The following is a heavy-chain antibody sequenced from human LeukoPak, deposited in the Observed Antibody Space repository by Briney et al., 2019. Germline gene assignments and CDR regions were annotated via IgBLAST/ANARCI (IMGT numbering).Heavy chain of an antibody. CDR1: GYTFTNYE. J-gene: IGHJ4*02. V-gene: IGHV1-8*01. Sequence: ASVKVSCKASGYTFTNYEINWVRQATGQGLEWMGWMNPNNGDTAYAQKFQGRITMTRSTSISTAYMELSSLRSEDTAVYYCARGLGTYDSSELTWPMISFWGQGTVVTVSS. CDR2: MNPNNGDT. CDR3: ARGLGTYDSSELTWPMISF. D-gene: IGHD3-22*01.